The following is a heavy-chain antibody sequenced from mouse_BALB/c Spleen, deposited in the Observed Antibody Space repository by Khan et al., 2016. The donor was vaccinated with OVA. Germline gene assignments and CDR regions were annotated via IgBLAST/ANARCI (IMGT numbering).Heavy chain of an antibody. CDR3: ARNSYMYDFTY. Sequence: QVQLKASGPGLVQPSQSLSITCTVSGFSLTTYGVHWVRQSPGKGLEWLGLIWSGGNTDYHAAFIPRLRIPKNNSTSQVFFKRNSLHADDAAMYYCARNSYMYDFTYWGQGTLVSVS. J-gene: IGHJ3*01. V-gene: IGHV2-2*01. CDR1: GFSLTTYG. CDR2: IWSGGNT. D-gene: IGHD2-14*01.